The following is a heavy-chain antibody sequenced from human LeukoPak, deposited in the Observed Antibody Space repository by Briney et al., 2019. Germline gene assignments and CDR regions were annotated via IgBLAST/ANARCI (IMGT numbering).Heavy chain of an antibody. J-gene: IGHJ6*02. V-gene: IGHV4-59*01. Sequence: SETLSLTCTVSGGSISSYHWSWIRQPPGKGLEWIGYIYYSGSTNYNPSLKSRVTISVDTSKNQFSLKLSSVTAADTAVYYCARTSAAAGNYYYYGMDVWGQGTTVTVSS. CDR1: GGSISSYH. CDR2: IYYSGST. D-gene: IGHD6-13*01. CDR3: ARTSAAAGNYYYYGMDV.